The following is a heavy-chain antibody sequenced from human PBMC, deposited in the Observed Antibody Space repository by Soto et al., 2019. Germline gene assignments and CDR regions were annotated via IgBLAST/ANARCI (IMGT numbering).Heavy chain of an antibody. D-gene: IGHD2-21*01. CDR2: IKFGDSDL. CDR1: GFTLVGAW. J-gene: IGHJ4*01. V-gene: IGHV5-51*01. CDR3: ARQITSICDI. Sequence: SQKISCSAAGFTLVGAWVGWVRQMPGKGLEWMGIIKFGDSDLRYSPSFRGQVTISADAAVNTAYLQWDSLKASDTAMYYCARQITSICDIWGQGTLLTVSS.